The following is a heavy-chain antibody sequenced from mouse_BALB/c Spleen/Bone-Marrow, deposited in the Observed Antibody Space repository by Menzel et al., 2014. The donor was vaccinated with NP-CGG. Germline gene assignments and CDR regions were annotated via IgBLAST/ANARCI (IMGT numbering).Heavy chain of an antibody. CDR1: GYTFTSYT. CDR3: ARGGNFDY. V-gene: IGHV1-4*01. J-gene: IGHJ2*01. Sequence: VQLQESGAELARPGASVKMSCKASGYTFTSYTVHWVKQRPGQGLEWIGYINPSSGYTNFNQKFKDKATLTADKSSSTAYMQLSSLTSEGSAVYYCARGGNFDYWGQGTTLTSSS. D-gene: IGHD1-1*01. CDR2: INPSSGYT.